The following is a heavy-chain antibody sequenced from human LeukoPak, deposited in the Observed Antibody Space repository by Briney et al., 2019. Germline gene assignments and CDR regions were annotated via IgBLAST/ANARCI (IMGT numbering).Heavy chain of an antibody. Sequence: GGSLRLSCAASGFTFSRYGMSWVRQAPGKGLEWVSAISGSGGSTYYADSVKGRFTISRDNSKNTLYLQINSLRAEDTAVYYCAKDHLPGIVVADRDYWGQGTLVTVSS. D-gene: IGHD6-19*01. J-gene: IGHJ4*02. CDR2: ISGSGGST. CDR1: GFTFSRYG. CDR3: AKDHLPGIVVADRDY. V-gene: IGHV3-23*01.